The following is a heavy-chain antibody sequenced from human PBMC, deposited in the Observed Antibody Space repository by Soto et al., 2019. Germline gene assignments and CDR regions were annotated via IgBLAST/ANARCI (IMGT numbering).Heavy chain of an antibody. Sequence: GGSLRLSCASSVFTFDDYAMHCVRQSPGKCLEWVSGISWNSGSIGYADSVKGRFTISRDNAKNSLYLQMNSLRAEDTALYYCAKGSRPLRFLEWLLWDYYYGMEVWGQGTTVSVSS. CDR3: AKGSRPLRFLEWLLWDYYYGMEV. CDR2: ISWNSGSI. D-gene: IGHD3-3*01. CDR1: VFTFDDYA. V-gene: IGHV3-9*01. J-gene: IGHJ6*01.